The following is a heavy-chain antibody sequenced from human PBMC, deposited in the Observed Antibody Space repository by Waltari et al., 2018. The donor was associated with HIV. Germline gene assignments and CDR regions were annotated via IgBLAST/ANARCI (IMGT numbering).Heavy chain of an antibody. J-gene: IGHJ6*02. CDR3: ARLPVPYYYYGMDV. CDR2: MNTNSGNT. D-gene: IGHD3-10*02. CDR1: GYTFTSYD. Sequence: QVQLVQSGTEVKKPGASVKVSCKASGYTFTSYDINWVRQGTGQGLEWMGWMNTNSGNTGYEQKFQGRVTMTRNTSISTAYMELSSLRSEDTAVYYCARLPVPYYYYGMDVWGQGTTVTVSS. V-gene: IGHV1-8*01.